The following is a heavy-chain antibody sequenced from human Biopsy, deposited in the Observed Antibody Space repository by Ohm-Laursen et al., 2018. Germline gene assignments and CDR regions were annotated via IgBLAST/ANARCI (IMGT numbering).Heavy chain of an antibody. V-gene: IGHV4-31*03. CDR2: IFYSANT. D-gene: IGHD4-11*01. CDR1: GVSINGGRYY. CDR3: ARDSGILNYGNFKYYHYYGMDV. Sequence: PSQTLSLTCTVSGVSINGGRYYWNWIRHHPGKGLEWIGNIFYSANTYYNPSLKSRVTISVDTSKNQFSLKLSSVTAADTAVYYCARDSGILNYGNFKYYHYYGMDVRGQGTKVTVSS. J-gene: IGHJ6*02.